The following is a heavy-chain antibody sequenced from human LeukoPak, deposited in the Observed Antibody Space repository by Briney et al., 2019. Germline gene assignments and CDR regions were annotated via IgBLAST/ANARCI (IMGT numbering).Heavy chain of an antibody. D-gene: IGHD3-3*01. CDR2: IKHDGSEK. V-gene: IGHV3-7*01. CDR3: ATNRGWRTSGYYLYYFEY. J-gene: IGHJ4*02. CDR1: GFIFTNYF. Sequence: GGSLRLSCAASGFIFTNYFMSWVRQAPGKGLEWVASIKHDGSEKYYVDSVRGRFTISRDNTMNSLYLQMSSLRAEDTAVYYCATNRGWRTSGYYLYYFEYWGQGTLVTYSS.